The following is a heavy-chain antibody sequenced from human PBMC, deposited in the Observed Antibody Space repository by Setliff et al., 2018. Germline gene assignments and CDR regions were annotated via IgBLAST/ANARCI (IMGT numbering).Heavy chain of an antibody. D-gene: IGHD7-27*01. CDR2: IYHNGNT. CDR1: GGSISPYF. V-gene: IGHV4-59*01. Sequence: SETLSLTCTVSGGSISPYFWSWIRQPPGKGLEWIGYIYHNGNTNFNPSLKTRVTMSVDTSKNQFALNLRSVIAADAAVYYCARVTNWGLDLRFDPWGQGILVTVSS. J-gene: IGHJ5*02. CDR3: ARVTNWGLDLRFDP.